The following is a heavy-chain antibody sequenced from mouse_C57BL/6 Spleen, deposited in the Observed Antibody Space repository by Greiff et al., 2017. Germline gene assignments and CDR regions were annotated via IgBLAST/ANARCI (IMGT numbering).Heavy chain of an antibody. J-gene: IGHJ2*01. CDR3: ARDRGYDGGYFDY. CDR2: INYDGSST. CDR1: GFTFSDYY. V-gene: IGHV5-16*01. D-gene: IGHD2-2*01. Sequence: EVKLVESEGGLVQPGSSMKLSCTASGFTFSDYYMAWVRQVPEKGLEWVANINYDGSSTDYLDSLKSRFIISRDNAKNILYLQMSSLKSEDTATXYCARDRGYDGGYFDYWGQGTTLTVSS.